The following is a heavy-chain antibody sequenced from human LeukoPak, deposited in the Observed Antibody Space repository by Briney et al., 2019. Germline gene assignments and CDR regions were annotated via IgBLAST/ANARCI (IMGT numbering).Heavy chain of an antibody. D-gene: IGHD3-10*01. J-gene: IGHJ3*02. CDR2: IYTSGST. Sequence: PSETLSLTCTVSGGSISSYYWSWIRQPAGKGLEWIGRIYTSGSTNYSPSLKSRVTMSVDTSKNQFSLKLSSVTAADTAVYYCARDFTYYYGSGSLSGAFDIWGQGTMVTVSS. CDR1: GGSISSYY. CDR3: ARDFTYYYGSGSLSGAFDI. V-gene: IGHV4-4*07.